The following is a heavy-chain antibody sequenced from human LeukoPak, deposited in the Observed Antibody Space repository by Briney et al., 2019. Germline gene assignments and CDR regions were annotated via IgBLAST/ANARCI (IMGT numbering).Heavy chain of an antibody. Sequence: SETLSLTCTVSGGSINSYYWSRIRQPPGKGLEWIGYIHYSGSTNYNPSLKSRVTISVDTSKNHFSLKLSSVTAADTAVYYCARTTEGGYTYGYFYYYYMDVWGKGTTVTISS. J-gene: IGHJ6*03. V-gene: IGHV4-59*01. CDR3: ARTTEGGYTYGYFYYYYMDV. D-gene: IGHD5-18*01. CDR1: GGSINSYY. CDR2: IHYSGST.